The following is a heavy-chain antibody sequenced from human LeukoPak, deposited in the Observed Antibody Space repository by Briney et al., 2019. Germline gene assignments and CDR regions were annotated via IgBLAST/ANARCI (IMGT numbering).Heavy chain of an antibody. D-gene: IGHD4-17*01. Sequence: PGGSLRLSCAASGFTFSSYAMTWVRQSPGKGLEWVSGISGSGGSIYYADSVKGRFTISRDNSKNTLYLQMNSLRAEDTAVYYCAKGGTTVTTPTGYWGQGTLVTVSS. CDR1: GFTFSSYA. CDR2: ISGSGGSI. J-gene: IGHJ4*02. V-gene: IGHV3-23*01. CDR3: AKGGTTVTTPTGY.